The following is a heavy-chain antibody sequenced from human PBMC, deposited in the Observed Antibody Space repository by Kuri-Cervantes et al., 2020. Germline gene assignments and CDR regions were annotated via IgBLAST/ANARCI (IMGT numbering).Heavy chain of an antibody. V-gene: IGHV1-8*02. D-gene: IGHD5-12*01. CDR2: MNPKSGNR. Sequence: ASVKVSCKASGYSFSSNDINWVRQATGQGLEWMGWMNPKSGNRVYAQKFQGRVTMTRNTSINTAYMELSSLRSEDTAVYYCARDGPKSSGGYEHTYYYYGMDVWGQGTTVTVSS. J-gene: IGHJ6*02. CDR3: ARDGPKSSGGYEHTYYYYGMDV. CDR1: GYSFSSND.